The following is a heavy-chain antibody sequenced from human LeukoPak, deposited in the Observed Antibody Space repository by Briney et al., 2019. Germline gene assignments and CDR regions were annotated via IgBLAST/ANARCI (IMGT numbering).Heavy chain of an antibody. Sequence: ASVKVSCKASGYTFTNYYIQWVRQAPGQGLEWMGMISPSGDSTSNAQKFQGRVTMTRDTSTSTVYMGLSSLRSEDTAVYYCARRRQSSRGAFDIWGQGTMVTVSS. D-gene: IGHD6-19*01. CDR2: ISPSGDST. J-gene: IGHJ3*02. CDR1: GYTFTNYY. V-gene: IGHV1-46*01. CDR3: ARRRQSSRGAFDI.